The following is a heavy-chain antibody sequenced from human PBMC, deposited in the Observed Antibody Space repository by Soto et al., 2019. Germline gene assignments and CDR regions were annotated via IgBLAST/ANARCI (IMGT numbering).Heavy chain of an antibody. J-gene: IGHJ3*02. CDR2: IFHSETT. V-gene: IGHV4-4*02. Sequence: QMRLQESGPGLVKPSGTLSLACAVSGASFSSDNWWSWVRQPPGKGLGGIREIFHSETTNYNPSLKSRDTISVDKSKNQFSLTLTSVTAADTAVYYCAKNGWYSADIWGQGTMVTVSS. D-gene: IGHD6-19*01. CDR1: GASFSSDNW. CDR3: AKNGWYSADI.